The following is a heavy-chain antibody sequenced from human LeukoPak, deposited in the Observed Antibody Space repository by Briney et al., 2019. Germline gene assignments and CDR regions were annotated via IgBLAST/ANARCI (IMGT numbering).Heavy chain of an antibody. D-gene: IGHD2-2*01. CDR1: GYTFTSYG. Sequence: ASVKVSCKASGYTFTSYGISWVRQAPGQGLEWMGWISAYNGNTNYAQKLQGRITLTTDTSTRTAYMELRSLTSDDTAVYYCARDRPLAPAAGDIWGQGTKVAVSS. V-gene: IGHV1-18*01. CDR2: ISAYNGNT. CDR3: ARDRPLAPAAGDI. J-gene: IGHJ3*02.